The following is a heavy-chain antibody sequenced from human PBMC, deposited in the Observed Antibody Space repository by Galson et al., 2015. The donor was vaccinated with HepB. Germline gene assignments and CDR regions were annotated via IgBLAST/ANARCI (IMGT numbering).Heavy chain of an antibody. D-gene: IGHD2-15*01. V-gene: IGHV1-18*01. Sequence: SVKVSCKASGYTFSSYSITWVRQAPGQGLEWMGWISAYNRYTDYAQRFQGRVNMTTDTSTSTAYMELRSLRSDDTAVYYCARGALVAVVRATLNNWFDPWGQGTLVTVSS. CDR3: ARGALVAVVRATLNNWFDP. CDR1: GYTFSSYS. J-gene: IGHJ5*02. CDR2: ISAYNRYT.